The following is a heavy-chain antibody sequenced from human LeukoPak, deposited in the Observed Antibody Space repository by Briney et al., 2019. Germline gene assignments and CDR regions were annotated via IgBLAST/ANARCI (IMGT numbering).Heavy chain of an antibody. V-gene: IGHV1-2*02. CDR2: IDPNSGDT. D-gene: IGHD3-22*01. CDR1: GYTFTGYY. Sequence: RASVKVSCKASGYTFTGYYMHWVRQAPGQGLEWMGWIDPNSGDTNYAQKFQGRVTMTRDTSINTAYMELSRLRSDDTAVYYCARSPYYYDSSGYYVPYYFDYWGQGTLVTVSS. J-gene: IGHJ4*02. CDR3: ARSPYYYDSSGYYVPYYFDY.